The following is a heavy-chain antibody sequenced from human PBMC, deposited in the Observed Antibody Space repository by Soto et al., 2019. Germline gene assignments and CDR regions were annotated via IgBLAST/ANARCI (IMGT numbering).Heavy chain of an antibody. CDR1: GFAFSAYA. J-gene: IGHJ4*02. V-gene: IGHV3-23*01. D-gene: IGHD2-2*01. CDR2: ISGNGGST. CDR3: AKAGASIH. Sequence: EVQLLESGGGLVQPGGSLRLSCAASGFAFSAYAMSWVRQAPGKGLEWVSVISGNGGSTYYADSVKGRFTISRDNSKNTLYVHMNSLRAEDTAVYYCAKAGASIHWGQGTLVTVSS.